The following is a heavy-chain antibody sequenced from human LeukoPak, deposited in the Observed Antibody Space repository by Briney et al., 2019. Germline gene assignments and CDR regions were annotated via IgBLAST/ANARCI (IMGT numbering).Heavy chain of an antibody. J-gene: IGHJ4*02. Sequence: SETLSLTCTVPGGSVSSGSYCWSWIRQPPRRGLEWIGYIYYSGSTNYNPSLKSRVTISVDTSKNQFSLKLSSVTAADTAVYYCAREREERGYSYGYNYWGQGTLVTVSS. D-gene: IGHD5-18*01. CDR3: AREREERGYSYGYNY. CDR1: GGSVSSGSYC. CDR2: IYYSGST. V-gene: IGHV4-61*01.